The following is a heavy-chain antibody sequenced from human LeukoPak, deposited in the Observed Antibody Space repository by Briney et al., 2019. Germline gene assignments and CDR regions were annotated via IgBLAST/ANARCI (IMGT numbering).Heavy chain of an antibody. J-gene: IGHJ4*02. CDR3: ARDRDDYGDYGHD. CDR2: IYYSGST. CDR1: GGSISSGGYY. V-gene: IGHV4-31*03. D-gene: IGHD4-17*01. Sequence: PSQTLSLTCTVSGGSISSGGYYWSWIRQHPGKGLEWIGYIYYSGSTYYNPSLKSRVTISVDTSKNQFSLKLSSVTAADTAVYYCARDRDDYGDYGHDWGQGTLVTVSS.